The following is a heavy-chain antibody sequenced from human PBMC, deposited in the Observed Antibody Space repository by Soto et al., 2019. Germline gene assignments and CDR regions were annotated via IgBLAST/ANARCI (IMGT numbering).Heavy chain of an antibody. CDR1: GGSFSGYY. J-gene: IGHJ4*02. CDR2: INHSGST. V-gene: IGHV4-34*01. D-gene: IGHD6-13*01. Sequence: SETLSLTCAVYGGSFSGYYWSWIRQPPGKGLEWIGEINHSGSTNYNPSLKSRVTISVDTPKNQFSLKLSSVTAADTAVYYCARGPTGSSSWYDYWGQGTLVTVSS. CDR3: ARGPTGSSSWYDY.